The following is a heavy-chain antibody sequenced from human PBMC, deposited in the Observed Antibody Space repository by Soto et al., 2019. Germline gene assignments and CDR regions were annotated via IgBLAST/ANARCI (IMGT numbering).Heavy chain of an antibody. V-gene: IGHV3-30-3*01. J-gene: IGHJ4*02. D-gene: IGHD6-13*01. CDR3: ARDQSSVAAGYFDY. CDR1: GFTFSSYA. CDR2: ISYDGSNK. Sequence: GGSRRRSWAASGFTFSSYAMHWVRQAPGKGLEWVAVISYDGSNKYYADSVKGRFTISRDNSKNTLYLQMNSLRAEDTAVYYCARDQSSVAAGYFDYWGQGTLVTVSS.